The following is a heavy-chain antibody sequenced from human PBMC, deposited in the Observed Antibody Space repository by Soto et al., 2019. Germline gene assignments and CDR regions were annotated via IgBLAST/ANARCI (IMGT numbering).Heavy chain of an antibody. D-gene: IGHD5-12*01. CDR3: ARGRIVATSRGRWLQSGWFDP. CDR2: INPSGGST. Sequence: ASVKVSCKASGYTFTSYYMHWVRQAPGQGLEWMGIINPSGGSTSYAQKFQGRVTMTRDTSTSTVYMELSSLRSEDTAVYYCARGRIVATSRGRWLQSGWFDPWGQGTLVTVSS. J-gene: IGHJ5*02. V-gene: IGHV1-46*03. CDR1: GYTFTSYY.